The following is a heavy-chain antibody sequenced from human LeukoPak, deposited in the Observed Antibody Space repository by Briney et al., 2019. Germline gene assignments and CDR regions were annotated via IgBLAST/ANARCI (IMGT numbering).Heavy chain of an antibody. D-gene: IGHD3-10*01. CDR3: ARDLLDTYYYGSGSYEGPDY. V-gene: IGHV3-30*04. J-gene: IGHJ4*02. CDR2: ISYDGSKK. CDR1: GFTFSGFA. Sequence: GGSLRLSCAASGFTFSGFALNWVRQAPGKGLEWVAVISYDGSKKYYADSVKGRFTISRDNSKNTLYLQMNSLRAEDTAVYYCARDLLDTYYYGSGSYEGPDYWGQGTLVTVSS.